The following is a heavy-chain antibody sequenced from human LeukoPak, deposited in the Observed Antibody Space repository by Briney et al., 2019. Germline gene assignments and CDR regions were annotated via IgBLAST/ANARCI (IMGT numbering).Heavy chain of an antibody. J-gene: IGHJ4*02. V-gene: IGHV3-23*01. D-gene: IGHD3-22*01. CDR2: ITGTGGNT. Sequence: GGSLRLSCAASGFTFRSYDMSWVRQAPGKGLEWVSDITGTGGNTYYADSVKGRFTISRDNSKNTLYLQMNSLRDEDTAVYYCARVKDTSGSRFDYWGQGTLVTVSS. CDR3: ARVKDTSGSRFDY. CDR1: GFTFRSYD.